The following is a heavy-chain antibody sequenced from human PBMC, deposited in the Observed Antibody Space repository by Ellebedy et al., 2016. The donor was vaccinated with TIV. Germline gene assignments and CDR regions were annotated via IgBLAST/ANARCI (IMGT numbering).Heavy chain of an antibody. CDR1: GFTFGDYA. J-gene: IGHJ3*02. CDR3: TRYLRGYSGYDHDAFDI. D-gene: IGHD5-12*01. Sequence: GGSLRLXXTASGFTFGDYAMSWFRQAPGKGLEWVGFIRSKAYGGTTEYAASVKGRFTISRDDSKSIAYLQMNSLKTEDTAVYYCTRYLRGYSGYDHDAFDIWGQGTMVTVSS. V-gene: IGHV3-49*03. CDR2: IRSKAYGGTT.